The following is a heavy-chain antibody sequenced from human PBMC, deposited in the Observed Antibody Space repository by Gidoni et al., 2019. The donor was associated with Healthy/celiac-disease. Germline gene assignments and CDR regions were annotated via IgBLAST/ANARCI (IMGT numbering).Heavy chain of an antibody. CDR2: IFSNDEQ. D-gene: IGHD2-2*01. CDR3: ARILEDIVVVPALKYYYYYMDV. CDR1: GFSLSNARMG. J-gene: IGHJ6*03. V-gene: IGHV2-26*01. Sequence: QVTLKESGPVLAKPTETLTLTCTVHGFSLSNARMGVSWSRQPPGKALKWLAHIFSNDEQSYSTSLKSRLTISKDTSKSQVVLTMTNMDPVDTATYYCARILEDIVVVPALKYYYYYMDVWGKGTTVTVSS.